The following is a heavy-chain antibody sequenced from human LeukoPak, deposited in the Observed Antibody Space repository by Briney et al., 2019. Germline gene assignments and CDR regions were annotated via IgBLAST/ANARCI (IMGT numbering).Heavy chain of an antibody. D-gene: IGHD1-26*01. Sequence: PGGSLRLSCAASGFTFSSYSMNWVRQAPGKGLEWVSYISSSSSTIYYADSVKGRFTISRDNAKNSLYLQMNSLRAEDTAVYYCARDMSDYAVDYWGQGTLVTVSS. CDR3: ARDMSDYAVDY. J-gene: IGHJ4*02. CDR1: GFTFSSYS. V-gene: IGHV3-48*01. CDR2: ISSSSSTI.